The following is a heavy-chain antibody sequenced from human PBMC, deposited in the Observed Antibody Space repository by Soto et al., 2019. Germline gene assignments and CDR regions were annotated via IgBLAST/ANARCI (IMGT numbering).Heavy chain of an antibody. CDR2: VYSIGTT. CDR3: ARNASGRGWFDP. V-gene: IGHV4-61*03. J-gene: IGHJ5*02. CDR1: GGSVKSPSHY. D-gene: IGHD3-10*01. Sequence: QVQLKESGPRLVRPSETLSLTCSVSGGSVKSPSHYWSWIRQSPGKGLEWIGNVYSIGTTDYNPSLENRVTILVDRSDNHFSLKLRSVTVDDTAVYYCARNASGRGWFDPWGQGVPVTVSS.